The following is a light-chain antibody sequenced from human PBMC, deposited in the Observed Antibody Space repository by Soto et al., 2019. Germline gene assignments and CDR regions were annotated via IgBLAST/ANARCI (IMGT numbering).Light chain of an antibody. Sequence: EIVLTQSPATLSLSPGEIATLSCSASQSVSSHLAWYQQKPGQAPRLLIYDASNSATGIPARFSGSGSGTDFTLTISSLEPEDFAVYYCQQRSNWPRTFGQGTKLEIK. CDR3: QQRSNWPRT. CDR2: DAS. J-gene: IGKJ2*01. V-gene: IGKV3-11*01. CDR1: QSVSSH.